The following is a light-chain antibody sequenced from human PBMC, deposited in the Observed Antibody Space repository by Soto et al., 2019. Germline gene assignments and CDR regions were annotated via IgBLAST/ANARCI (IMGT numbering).Light chain of an antibody. V-gene: IGKV1-39*01. CDR1: ESIARH. CDR2: AAY. Sequence: DIQMTQSPSSLSASVGDRVTITCRASESIARHLNWYQQKPGKAPKLLIYAAYSLQNGVPSRFRGGGSGTDFTLTIHNLQPEDFATYYCQQTYSTLSITFGQGTRLEIK. J-gene: IGKJ5*01. CDR3: QQTYSTLSIT.